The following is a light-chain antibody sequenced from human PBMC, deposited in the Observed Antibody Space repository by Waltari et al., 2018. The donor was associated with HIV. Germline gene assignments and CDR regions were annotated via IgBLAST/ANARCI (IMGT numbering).Light chain of an antibody. Sequence: IVMTQSPDSLAVSLGGRATINCKSSQSVLFTSNNKNYLVGYQQKPGQPPKLLRYWASTRESGVPDRFSGSGSGTDFTLTISSLQAEDVAIYYCQQYYSIPRTFGQGTKVEVK. CDR3: QQYYSIPRT. J-gene: IGKJ1*01. CDR2: WAS. CDR1: QSVLFTSNNKNY. V-gene: IGKV4-1*01.